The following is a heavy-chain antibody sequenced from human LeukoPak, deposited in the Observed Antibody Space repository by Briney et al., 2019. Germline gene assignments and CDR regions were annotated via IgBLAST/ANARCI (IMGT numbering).Heavy chain of an antibody. CDR2: ISSSGSTT. Sequence: GGSLRLSCAASGFTFSSYDMHWVRQAPGKGLEWVSYISSSGSTTHYADSVKGRFTISRDNAKNSLYLQMNSLRAEDTAVYYCARGGTGSYRHYYFDYWGQGTLVTVSS. CDR1: GFTFSSYD. J-gene: IGHJ4*02. V-gene: IGHV3-48*03. D-gene: IGHD3-16*02. CDR3: ARGGTGSYRHYYFDY.